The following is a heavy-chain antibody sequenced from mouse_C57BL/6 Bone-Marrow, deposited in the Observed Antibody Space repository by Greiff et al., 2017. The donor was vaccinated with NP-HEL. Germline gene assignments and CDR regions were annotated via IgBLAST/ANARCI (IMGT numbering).Heavy chain of an antibody. Sequence: QVHVKQSGAELARPGASVKLSCKASGYTFTSYGISWVKQRTGQGLEWIGEIYPRSGNTYYNEKFKGKATLTADKSSSTAYMELRSLTSEDSAVYFCARPLPWFAYWGQGTLVTVSA. CDR2: IYPRSGNT. D-gene: IGHD6-1*01. CDR1: GYTFTSYG. J-gene: IGHJ3*01. V-gene: IGHV1-81*01. CDR3: ARPLPWFAY.